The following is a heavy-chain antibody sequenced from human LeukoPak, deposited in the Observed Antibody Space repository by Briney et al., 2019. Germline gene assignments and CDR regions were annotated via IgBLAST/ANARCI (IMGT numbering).Heavy chain of an antibody. CDR3: AREILAPGKTHDY. CDR2: ISSSDSTI. J-gene: IGHJ4*02. V-gene: IGHV3-48*03. Sequence: GGSLRLSCAASGFTFSSYEMNWVRQAPGKGLEWVSYISSSDSTIYYADSVKGRFTISRDNAKNTLFLQINSLRAEDTAVYYCAREILAPGKTHDYWGQGTLVTVSS. CDR1: GFTFSSYE.